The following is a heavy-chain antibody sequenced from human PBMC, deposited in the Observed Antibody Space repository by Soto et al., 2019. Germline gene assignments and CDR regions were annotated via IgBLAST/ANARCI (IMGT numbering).Heavy chain of an antibody. V-gene: IGHV1-18*01. CDR2: ISTYNGNT. CDR1: GYTLITYG. CDR3: ARGPTDYYDNSANYFVDY. D-gene: IGHD3-22*01. Sequence: QVQLVQSGAEVKKPGASVKVSCKASGYTLITYGVSWVRQAPGQGLDWLGGISTYNGNTRYAERLQGRVTMTTDTTTNTAYMELRNLRSDDTAVYYCARGPTDYYDNSANYFVDYWGQGNLVTVSS. J-gene: IGHJ4*02.